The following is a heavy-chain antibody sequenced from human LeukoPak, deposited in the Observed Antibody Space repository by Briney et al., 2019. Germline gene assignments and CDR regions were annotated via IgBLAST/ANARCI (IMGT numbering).Heavy chain of an antibody. CDR2: ISGSSSYI. J-gene: IGHJ4*02. Sequence: GGSLRLSCAASGFTFSSYGMSWVRQAPGKRLEWVSYISGSSSYIYYADSMKGRFTISRDNGKNSLYLQMNSLRAEDTAMYYCARDAGAGWELLGRNDYWGQGTLVTVSS. V-gene: IGHV3-21*05. CDR3: ARDAGAGWELLGRNDY. CDR1: GFTFSSYG. D-gene: IGHD1-26*01.